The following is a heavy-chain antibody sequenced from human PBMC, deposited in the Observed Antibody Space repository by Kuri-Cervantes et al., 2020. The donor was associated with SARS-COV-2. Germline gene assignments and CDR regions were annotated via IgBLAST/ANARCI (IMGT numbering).Heavy chain of an antibody. D-gene: IGHD4/OR15-4a*01. CDR1: GGSISSGSYY. CDR3: ARRAKHWYFDL. J-gene: IGHJ2*01. Sequence: SCTVSGGSISSGSYYWSWIRQPAGKGPEWIGRIYTSGSTNYNPSLKSRVTISVDTSKNQFSPKLSSVTAADTAVYYCARRAKHWYFDLWGRGTLVTVSS. CDR2: IYTSGST. V-gene: IGHV4-61*02.